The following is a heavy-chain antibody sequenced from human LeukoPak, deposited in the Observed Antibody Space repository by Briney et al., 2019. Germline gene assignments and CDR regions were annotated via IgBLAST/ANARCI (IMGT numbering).Heavy chain of an antibody. D-gene: IGHD3-3*01. CDR3: ARDGGIETYYDFWSGYPYPGNWFDP. Sequence: GGSLRLSCAASGFTFSSYSMNWVRQAPGKGLEWVSSISSSSSYIYYADSVKGRFTISRDNAKNSLYLRMNSLRAEDTAVYYCARDGGIETYYDFWSGYPYPGNWFDPWGQGTLVTVSS. CDR2: ISSSSSYI. V-gene: IGHV3-21*04. J-gene: IGHJ5*02. CDR1: GFTFSSYS.